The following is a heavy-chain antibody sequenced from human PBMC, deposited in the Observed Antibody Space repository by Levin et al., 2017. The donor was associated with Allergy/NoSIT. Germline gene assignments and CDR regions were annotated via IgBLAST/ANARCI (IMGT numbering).Heavy chain of an antibody. CDR2: IIPIFGTA. D-gene: IGHD3-9*01. CDR3: AGGGTTYDILTGSQQTYYYYGMDV. J-gene: IGHJ6*02. Sequence: ASVKVSCKASGGTFSSYAISWVRQAPGQGLEWMGGIIPIFGTANYAQKFQGRVTITADESTSTAYMELSSLRSEDTAVYYCAGGGTTYDILTGSQQTYYYYGMDVWGQGTTVTVSS. CDR1: GGTFSSYA. V-gene: IGHV1-69*13.